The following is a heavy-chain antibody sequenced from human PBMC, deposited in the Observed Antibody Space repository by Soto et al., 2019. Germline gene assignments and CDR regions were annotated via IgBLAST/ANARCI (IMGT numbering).Heavy chain of an antibody. Sequence: EVHLVESGGGLVQPGGSLRLSCVVSGFSFSSYWMSWVRQAPGKGLEWVANIKQDGSEQYYVDSVKGRFTVSRDNAKNSLYLQMNSLRAEDTAVYYCASHMATLTIKYFPHWGRGTLLTVSS. V-gene: IGHV3-7*01. CDR1: GFSFSSYW. D-gene: IGHD3-10*01. J-gene: IGHJ1*01. CDR2: IKQDGSEQ. CDR3: ASHMATLTIKYFPH.